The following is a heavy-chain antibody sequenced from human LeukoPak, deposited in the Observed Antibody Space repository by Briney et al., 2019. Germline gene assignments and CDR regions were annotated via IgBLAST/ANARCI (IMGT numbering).Heavy chain of an antibody. CDR2: IKQDGSEK. CDR1: GFNFRAYW. Sequence: PGGSLRLSCTTSGFNFRAYWMGWVRQAPGKGLEWVANIKQDGSEKYYVDSVKGRFTISRDNAKNSLYLQMNSLRAEDTAVYYCARDLCSGSSWYSCYYYGMDVWGQGTTVTVSS. D-gene: IGHD6-13*01. CDR3: ARDLCSGSSWYSCYYYGMDV. J-gene: IGHJ6*02. V-gene: IGHV3-7*01.